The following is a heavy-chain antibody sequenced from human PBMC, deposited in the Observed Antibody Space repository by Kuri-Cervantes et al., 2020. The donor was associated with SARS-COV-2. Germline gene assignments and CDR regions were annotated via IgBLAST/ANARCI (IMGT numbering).Heavy chain of an antibody. Sequence: GESLKISCAASGFTFSSYAMHWVRQAPGKGLEWVAVISYDGSNTYYADSVKGRFTISRDNAKNSLYLHMKSLRAEDTAVYYCARVVVVHAATEKQWLGGRLHDYWGQGTLVTVSS. CDR2: ISYDGSNT. CDR3: ARVVVVHAATEKQWLGGRLHDY. J-gene: IGHJ4*02. V-gene: IGHV3-30-3*01. CDR1: GFTFSSYA. D-gene: IGHD2-2*01.